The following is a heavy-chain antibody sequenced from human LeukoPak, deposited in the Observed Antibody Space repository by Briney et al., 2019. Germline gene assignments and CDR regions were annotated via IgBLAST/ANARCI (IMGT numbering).Heavy chain of an antibody. CDR3: TRDRSYPIWYFDL. CDR1: GYTFSSYD. J-gene: IGHJ2*01. CDR2: MNPNSGTT. Sequence: ASVKVSCKASGYTFSSYDFNWVRQAAGQGLEWMGWMNPNSGTTGYAQKFQGRITMTRSTSINTAYMHLSSLTSDDTAVYYCTRDRSYPIWYFDLWGRGTLVTVSS. V-gene: IGHV1-8*01.